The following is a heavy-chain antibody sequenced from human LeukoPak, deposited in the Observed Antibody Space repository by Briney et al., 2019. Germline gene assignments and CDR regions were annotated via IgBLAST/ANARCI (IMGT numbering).Heavy chain of an antibody. J-gene: IGHJ4*02. V-gene: IGHV3-21*01. D-gene: IGHD5-18*01. Sequence: PGGSLRLSCAASGFTFNSYVMNWVRQAPGKGLEWVSSISSRSSSISYAGAVRGRFTVSRGSANLYLHMSSLRVDDTGVYYCARERGWTHYFDYWGQGTLVTVSS. CDR1: GFTFNSYV. CDR3: ARERGWTHYFDY. CDR2: ISSRSSSI.